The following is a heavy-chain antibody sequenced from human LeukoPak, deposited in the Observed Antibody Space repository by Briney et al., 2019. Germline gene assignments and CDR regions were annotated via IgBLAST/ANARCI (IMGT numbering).Heavy chain of an antibody. CDR1: GYTFTSYG. CDR3: ARNSYYDSSGYYLAFGY. D-gene: IGHD3-22*01. CDR2: ISAYNGNT. J-gene: IGHJ4*02. V-gene: IGHV1-18*01. Sequence: PAASVKVSCKASGYTFTSYGISWVRQAPGQGLELMGWISAYNGNTNYAQKLQGRVTMTTDTSTSTAYMELRSLRSDDTAVYYCARNSYYDSSGYYLAFGYWGQGTLVTVSS.